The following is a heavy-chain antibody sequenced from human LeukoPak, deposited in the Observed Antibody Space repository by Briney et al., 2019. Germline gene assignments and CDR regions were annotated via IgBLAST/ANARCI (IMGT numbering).Heavy chain of an antibody. D-gene: IGHD7-27*01. Sequence: ASVKVSCKASGYTFTGYYMHWVRQAPGQGLEWRGRINPNSGGTNYSQKCPGRGTMTRDTSISTAYMELSRLRSDDTAVYYCARADNWGSEAHWGQGTLVTVSS. CDR3: ARADNWGSEAH. J-gene: IGHJ4*02. V-gene: IGHV1-2*06. CDR2: INPNSGGT. CDR1: GYTFTGYY.